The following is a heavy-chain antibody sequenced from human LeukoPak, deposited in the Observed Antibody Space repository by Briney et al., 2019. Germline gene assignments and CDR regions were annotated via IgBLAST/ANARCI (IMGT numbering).Heavy chain of an antibody. D-gene: IGHD6-19*01. CDR3: ARERYSSGWYVWFDP. J-gene: IGHJ5*02. V-gene: IGHV4-4*07. CDR2: IYTSGST. Sequence: SETLSLTCTVSGGSISSYYWSWIRQPAGKGLEWIGRIYTSGSTNYNPSLKSRVTMSVDMSKNQFSLKLSSVTAADTAVYYCARERYSSGWYVWFDPWGQGTLVTVSS. CDR1: GGSISSYY.